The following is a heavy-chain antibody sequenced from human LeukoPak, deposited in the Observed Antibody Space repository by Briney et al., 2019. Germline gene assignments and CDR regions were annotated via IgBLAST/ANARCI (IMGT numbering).Heavy chain of an antibody. J-gene: IGHJ4*02. D-gene: IGHD3-22*01. CDR1: GGTFSSYA. CDR3: AGXYYYDSSGYYPY. Sequence: GASVKVSCKASGGTFSSYAISWVRQAPGQGLEWMGGIIPIFGTANYAQKFQGRVTITADESTSTAYMELSSLRSEDTAVYYCAGXYYYDSSGYYPYWGQGTLVTVSS. V-gene: IGHV1-69*13. CDR2: IIPIFGTA.